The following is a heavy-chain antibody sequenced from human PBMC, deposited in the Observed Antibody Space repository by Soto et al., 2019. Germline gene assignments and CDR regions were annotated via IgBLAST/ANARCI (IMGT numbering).Heavy chain of an antibody. V-gene: IGHV4-59*01. D-gene: IGHD2-15*01. CDR1: GVSLRSYY. CDR2: IYYSGST. J-gene: IGHJ3*02. Sequence: SETLSLTCTVSGVSLRSYYWSWIRKPPGKGLEWIGYIYYSGSTNYNPSLKSRVTISVDTSKNQFSLKLNSVTAADTAVYYCARAGAGYCSGGSCYSRIGNAFDIWGQGTMVTVSS. CDR3: ARAGAGYCSGGSCYSRIGNAFDI.